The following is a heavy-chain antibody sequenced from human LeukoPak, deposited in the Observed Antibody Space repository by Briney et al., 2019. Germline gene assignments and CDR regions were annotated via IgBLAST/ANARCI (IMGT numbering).Heavy chain of an antibody. CDR2: INPSGGGT. Sequence: ASVKVSCKASGYIFTSYYMHWVRQAPGQGLEWMGMINPSGGGTSYAQKFQGRVTMTRDTSTGTVYMELSSLRSEDTAVYYCARSDNMERTRTLWFGESFNWFDPWGQGTLVTVSS. V-gene: IGHV1-46*01. D-gene: IGHD3-10*01. J-gene: IGHJ5*02. CDR3: ARSDNMERTRTLWFGESFNWFDP. CDR1: GYIFTSYY.